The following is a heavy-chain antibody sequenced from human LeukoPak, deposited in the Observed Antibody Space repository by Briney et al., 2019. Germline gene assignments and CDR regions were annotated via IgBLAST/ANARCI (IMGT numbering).Heavy chain of an antibody. CDR1: GFTFSSDW. CDR2: ISGSGGST. Sequence: GGSLRLSCAVSGFTFSSDWMIWVRQAPGKGLEWVSAISGSGGSTYYADSVKGRFTISRDNSKNTLYLQMNSLRAEDTAVYYCAKGAVALNYFDYWGQGTLVTVSS. V-gene: IGHV3-23*01. CDR3: AKGAVALNYFDY. D-gene: IGHD6-19*01. J-gene: IGHJ4*02.